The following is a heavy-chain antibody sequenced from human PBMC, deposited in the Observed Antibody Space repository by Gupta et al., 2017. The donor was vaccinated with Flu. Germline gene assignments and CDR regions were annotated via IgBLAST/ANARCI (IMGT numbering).Heavy chain of an antibody. CDR3: ARLNIAVVPSSMYDG. CDR1: SIGSRTYY. J-gene: IGHJ4*02. CDR2: INYSRDT. D-gene: IGHD2-15*01. V-gene: IGHV4-39*01. Sequence: SIGSRTYYWGWVRKPPGRGLEWIGSINYSRDTYYRSSLKSRVTLSVDTSRDQFSLRLNSVTAADTAVYYCARLNIAVVPSSMYDGGGQGILVTVSS.